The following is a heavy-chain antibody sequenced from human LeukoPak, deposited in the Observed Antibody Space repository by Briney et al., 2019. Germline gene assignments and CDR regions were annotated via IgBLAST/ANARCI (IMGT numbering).Heavy chain of an antibody. D-gene: IGHD2-15*01. J-gene: IGHJ6*02. CDR3: VRGYSFGPYGMDV. V-gene: IGHV3-64D*09. CDR2: ISDSGGST. Sequence: GGSLRLSCSASGFSFSSYAMHWVRQAPGKGLEYVSAISDSGGSTYYADSVKGRFTISRDNSKNTLYLQMSSLRAEETAVYFCVRGYSFGPYGMDVWGQGTTVTVSS. CDR1: GFSFSSYA.